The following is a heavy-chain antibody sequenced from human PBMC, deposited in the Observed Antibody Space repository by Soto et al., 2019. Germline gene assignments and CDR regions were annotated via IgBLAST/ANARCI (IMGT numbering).Heavy chain of an antibody. Sequence: QVQLVQSGAEVKKPGSSVKVSCKASGGTFSSYAISWVRQAPGQGLEWMGGIIPIFGTANYAQKFQGRVTITADELTSVACMVLGSLRSEDTAVYYCARVPEVVVAATPRKYYFDYWGQGSLVTVSS. CDR2: IIPIFGTA. CDR1: GGTFSSYA. D-gene: IGHD2-15*01. V-gene: IGHV1-69*12. CDR3: ARVPEVVVAATPRKYYFDY. J-gene: IGHJ4*02.